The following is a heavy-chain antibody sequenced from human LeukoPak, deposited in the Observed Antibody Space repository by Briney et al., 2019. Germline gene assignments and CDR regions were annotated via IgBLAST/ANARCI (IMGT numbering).Heavy chain of an antibody. J-gene: IGHJ4*02. D-gene: IGHD2-15*01. V-gene: IGHV3-13*01. CDR2: IGTAGDT. CDR3: ARPDPGYCSGGSCPLHY. CDR1: GFTFSSYD. Sequence: GGSLRLSCAASGFTFSSYDMHWVRQATGKGLEWVSAIGTAGDTYYPGSVKGRFTISRENAKNSLYLQMNSLRAGDTAVYYCARPDPGYCSGGSCPLHYWGQGTLVTVSS.